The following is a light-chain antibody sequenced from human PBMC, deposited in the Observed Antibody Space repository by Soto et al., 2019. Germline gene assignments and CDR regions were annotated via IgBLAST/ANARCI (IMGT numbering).Light chain of an antibody. CDR1: SSDVGAY. CDR3: SSFTSSNTVV. J-gene: IGLJ2*01. Sequence: QSALTQPASVSGSPGQSITISCTGTSSDVGAYVSWYQQHPGKAPKLMISEVSKRPSGVSNRFSGSKSGNTASLTISGLQDEDEAHYYCSSFTSSNTVVFGGGTKVTVL. V-gene: IGLV2-14*01. CDR2: EVS.